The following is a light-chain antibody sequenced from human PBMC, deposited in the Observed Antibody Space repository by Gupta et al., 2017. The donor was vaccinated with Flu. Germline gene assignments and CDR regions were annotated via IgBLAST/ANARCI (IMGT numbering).Light chain of an antibody. CDR1: QSVSSY. V-gene: IGKV3-11*01. CDR2: DAS. Sequence: ELVLTQSPATLSLSPGESATLSCRASQSVSSYLAWYQQKPVQAPRLLIYDASNRATGIPARFSGSGSGTDFTLTISSLEPEDFAVYYCQQRSNWQYTFGQGTKLEIK. CDR3: QQRSNWQYT. J-gene: IGKJ2*01.